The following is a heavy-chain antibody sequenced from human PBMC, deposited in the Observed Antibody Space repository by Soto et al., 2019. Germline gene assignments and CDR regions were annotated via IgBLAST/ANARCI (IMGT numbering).Heavy chain of an antibody. D-gene: IGHD2-15*01. CDR1: GGSFSGYY. V-gene: IGHV4-34*01. J-gene: IGHJ4*02. CDR3: ARGHSLRYCSGGSCYLDY. CDR2: INHSGST. Sequence: SETLSLTCAVYGGSFSGYYWSWIRQPPGKGLEWIGEINHSGSTNYNPSLKSRVTISVDTSKNQFSLKLSSVTAADTAAYYCARGHSLRYCSGGSCYLDYWGQGTLVTVSS.